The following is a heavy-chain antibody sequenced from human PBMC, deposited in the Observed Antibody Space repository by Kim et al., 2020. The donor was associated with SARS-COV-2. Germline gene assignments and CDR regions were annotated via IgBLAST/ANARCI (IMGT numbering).Heavy chain of an antibody. D-gene: IGHD3-3*01. CDR1: GYTFIDYY. CDR2: INPNSGGT. Sequence: ASVKVSCKASGYTFIDYYIHWVRQAPGQGLEWMGRINPNSGGTNFARNFQGRVTMTRDTSINTAYMEVRGLRSDDTAIYYCAKDGATIFGLPGCSYFYIMVVGRKGTPVTVFS. J-gene: IGHJ6*03. V-gene: IGHV1-2*06. CDR3: AKDGATIFGLPGCSYFYIMVV.